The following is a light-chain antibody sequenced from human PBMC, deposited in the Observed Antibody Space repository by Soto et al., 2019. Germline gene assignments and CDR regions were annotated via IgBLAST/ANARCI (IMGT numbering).Light chain of an antibody. CDR3: QQYGSSPKT. J-gene: IGKJ1*01. CDR2: GAS. CDR1: QSVRSSH. V-gene: IGKV3-20*01. Sequence: EIVLTQSPGTLSLSPGERATLSCRASQSVRSSHLAWYQQKPGQAPRLLMYGASSRATGIPDRFSGSGSGTDFALTISRLEPEDFAVYYCQQYGSSPKTFGQGTKVEIK.